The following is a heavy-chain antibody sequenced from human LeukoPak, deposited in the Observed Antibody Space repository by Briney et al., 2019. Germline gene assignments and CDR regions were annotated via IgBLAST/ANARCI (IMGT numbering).Heavy chain of an antibody. CDR3: ARDRRPDYGDSFDY. CDR2: ISGTGDIT. D-gene: IGHD4-17*01. CDR1: GFTFSSHG. J-gene: IGHJ4*02. Sequence: GGSLRLSCAASGFTFSSHGMTWVRQAPGKGPEWVSTISGTGDITYYADSVKGRFTISRDNSKNTLYLQMNSLRAEDTAVYYCARDRRPDYGDSFDYWGQGTLVTVSS. V-gene: IGHV3-23*01.